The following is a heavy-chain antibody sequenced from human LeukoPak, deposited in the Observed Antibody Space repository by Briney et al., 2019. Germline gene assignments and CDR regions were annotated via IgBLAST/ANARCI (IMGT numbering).Heavy chain of an antibody. CDR3: ARQDYGDYAAFDI. V-gene: IGHV4-31*03. CDR2: IYYSGST. J-gene: IGHJ3*02. Sequence: SETLSLTCTVSGGSISSGGYYWSWIRQHPGKGLEWIGYIYYSGSTYYSPSLKSRVTISVDTSKNQFSLKLSSVTAADTAVYYCARQDYGDYAAFDIWGQGTMVTVSS. CDR1: GGSISSGGYY. D-gene: IGHD4-17*01.